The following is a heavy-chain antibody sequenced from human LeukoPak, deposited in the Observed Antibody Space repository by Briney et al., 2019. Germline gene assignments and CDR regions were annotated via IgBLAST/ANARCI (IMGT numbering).Heavy chain of an antibody. CDR2: ISGSGGST. D-gene: IGHD5-24*01. J-gene: IGHJ6*03. CDR3: AKRPRVYYYYYMDV. CDR1: GFTFSSYA. V-gene: IGHV3-23*01. Sequence: GSLRLSCAASGFTFSSYAMSCVRQAPGKGLEWVSAISGSGGSTYYADSVKGRFTISRDNSKNTLYLQMNSLRAEDTAVYYCAKRPRVYYYYYMDVWGKGTTVTVSS.